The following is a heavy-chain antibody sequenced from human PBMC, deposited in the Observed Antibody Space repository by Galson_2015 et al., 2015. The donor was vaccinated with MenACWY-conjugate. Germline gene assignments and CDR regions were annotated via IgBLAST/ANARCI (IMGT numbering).Heavy chain of an antibody. CDR1: GFSPTTDGMC. V-gene: IGHV2-70*11. CDR2: IDWDDDK. Sequence: PALVKPTQTLTLTCTFSGFSPTTDGMCVSWIRQPPGKALEWLARIDWDDDKYYSTSLKTRLTISKGTSQNQVVLTMTNMDPVDTATYYCARIQGYSNGWYHDYWGQGTLVTVSS. CDR3: ARIQGYSNGWYHDY. D-gene: IGHD6-19*01. J-gene: IGHJ4*02.